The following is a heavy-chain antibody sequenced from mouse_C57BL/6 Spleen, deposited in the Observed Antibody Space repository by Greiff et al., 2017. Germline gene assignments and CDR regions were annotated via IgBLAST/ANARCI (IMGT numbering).Heavy chain of an antibody. D-gene: IGHD6-1*01. Sequence: QVQLQQSGPELVKPGASVKISCKASGYAFSSSWMNWVKQRPGKGLEWIGRIYPGDGDTNYNGKFKGKATLTADKSSSTAYMQLSSLTSEDSAVYFCARGPEGLSYWGQGTLVTVSA. CDR1: GYAFSSSW. CDR3: ARGPEGLSY. J-gene: IGHJ3*01. V-gene: IGHV1-82*01. CDR2: IYPGDGDT.